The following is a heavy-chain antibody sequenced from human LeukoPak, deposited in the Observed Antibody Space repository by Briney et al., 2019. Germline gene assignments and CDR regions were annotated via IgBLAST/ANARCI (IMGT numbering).Heavy chain of an antibody. Sequence: GASVKVSCKASGYTFTGYYMHWVRQAPGQGLEWMGWINPNSGGTNSAQKFQGWVTMTRDTSISTAYMELSRLRSDDTAVYYCARDQVVWKGGGYYYYYGMDVWGQGTTVTVSS. CDR2: INPNSGGT. CDR1: GYTFTGYY. V-gene: IGHV1-2*04. J-gene: IGHJ6*02. CDR3: ARDQVVWKGGGYYYYYGMDV. D-gene: IGHD3-16*01.